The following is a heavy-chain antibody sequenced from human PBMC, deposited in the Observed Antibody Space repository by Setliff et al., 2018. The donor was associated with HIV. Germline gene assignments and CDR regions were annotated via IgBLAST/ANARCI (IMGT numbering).Heavy chain of an antibody. J-gene: IGHJ6*02. CDR1: GGTFSSYG. Sequence: ASVKVSCKASGGTFSSYGISWVRQAPGQGLEWMGWISAYNGNTNYAQKLQGRVTMTTDTSTSTAYMELRSLRSDDTAVYYCARGWVDYNFWSGYLNYYYYGMDVWGQGTTVTVSS. D-gene: IGHD3-3*01. CDR2: ISAYNGNT. CDR3: ARGWVDYNFWSGYLNYYYYGMDV. V-gene: IGHV1-18*01.